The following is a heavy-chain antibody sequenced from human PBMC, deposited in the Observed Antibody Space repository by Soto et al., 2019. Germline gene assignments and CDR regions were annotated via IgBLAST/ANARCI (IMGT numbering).Heavy chain of an antibody. CDR3: ARVYGDYPYYYYYYMDV. CDR2: IYYSGST. D-gene: IGHD4-17*01. V-gene: IGHV4-31*03. Sequence: TLSLTCTVSGGSISSGGYYWSWIRQHPGKGLEWIGYIYYSGSTYYNPSLKSRVTISVDTSKNQFSLKLSSVTAADTAVYYCARVYGDYPYYYYYYMDVWGKGTTVTVSS. CDR1: GGSISSGGYY. J-gene: IGHJ6*03.